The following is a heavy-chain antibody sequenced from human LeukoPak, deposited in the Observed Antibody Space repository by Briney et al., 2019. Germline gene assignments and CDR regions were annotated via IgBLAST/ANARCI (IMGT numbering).Heavy chain of an antibody. D-gene: IGHD6-19*01. J-gene: IGHJ4*02. CDR1: GFTFSNYW. V-gene: IGHV3-74*01. CDR2: INSDGGTT. CDR3: ARIAVPGLYYFDY. Sequence: GGSLRLSCAASGFTFSNYWMHWVRQAPGKGPVWVSRINSDGGTTSYADSVKGRFTISRDNAKNALYLQMNSLRAEDTAVYYCARIAVPGLYYFDYWGQGSLVTVSS.